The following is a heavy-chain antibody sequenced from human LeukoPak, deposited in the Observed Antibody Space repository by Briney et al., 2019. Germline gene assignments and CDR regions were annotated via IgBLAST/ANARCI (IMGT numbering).Heavy chain of an antibody. D-gene: IGHD1/OR15-1a*01. V-gene: IGHV3-30*02. CDR3: AKEGTASKPSDLDY. CDR1: GFFLTDYG. J-gene: IGHJ4*02. CDR2: IRYDGSNK. Sequence: GGSLRLSCAASGFFLTDYGMHWVRQAPGKGVEGVTFIRYDGSNKYYGDCVKGRFTISRDNSENTVYLQMNSLGGEDTAVYYCAKEGTASKPSDLDYWGLGTLVTVPS.